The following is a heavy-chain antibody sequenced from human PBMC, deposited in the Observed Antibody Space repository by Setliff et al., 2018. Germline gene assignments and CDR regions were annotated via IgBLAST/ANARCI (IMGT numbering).Heavy chain of an antibody. Sequence: PSETLSLTCTVSGGSISSSSHYWGWIRQPPGKGLEWIGSIYYSGSTYYNPSLKSRVTISVDTSKNQFSLKLSSVTAADTAVYYCARDRITIFGVVIPFDYWGQGTLVTVSS. CDR2: IYYSGST. J-gene: IGHJ4*02. D-gene: IGHD3-3*01. V-gene: IGHV4-39*07. CDR1: GGSISSSSHY. CDR3: ARDRITIFGVVIPFDY.